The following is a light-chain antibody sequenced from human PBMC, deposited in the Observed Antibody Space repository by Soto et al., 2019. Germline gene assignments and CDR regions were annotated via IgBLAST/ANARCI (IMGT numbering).Light chain of an antibody. CDR2: DVS. J-gene: IGLJ1*01. Sequence: QSALTQPRSVSGAPGQSVTISCTGTSSDVGGYNYVSWYQQHPGKAPKLMIYDVSKRPSGVPDRFSGSKSGNTASLTISGLQAEDEADYYCCSYAGSFYVFGTGTKXTV. V-gene: IGLV2-11*01. CDR1: SSDVGGYNY. CDR3: CSYAGSFYV.